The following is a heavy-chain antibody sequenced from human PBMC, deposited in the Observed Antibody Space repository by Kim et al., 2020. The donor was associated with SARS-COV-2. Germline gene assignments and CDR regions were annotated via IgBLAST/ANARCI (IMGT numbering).Heavy chain of an antibody. V-gene: IGHV4-34*01. CDR3: ARGQYSSSWYGVRGWFDP. D-gene: IGHD6-13*01. J-gene: IGHJ5*02. CDR2: INHSGST. Sequence: SETLSLTCAVYGGSFSGYYWSWIRQPPGKGLEWIGEINHSGSTNYNPSLKSRVTISVDTSKNQFSLKLSSVTAADTAVYYCARGQYSSSWYGVRGWFDPWGPGTLVTVSS. CDR1: GGSFSGYY.